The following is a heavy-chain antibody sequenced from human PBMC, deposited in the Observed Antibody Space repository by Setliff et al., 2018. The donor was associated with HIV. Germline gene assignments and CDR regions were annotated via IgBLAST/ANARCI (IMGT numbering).Heavy chain of an antibody. V-gene: IGHV4-59*01. CDR2: IYFTGSS. CDR3: ATSLNGDSEPWYFDF. D-gene: IGHD4-17*01. Sequence: PSETLSLTCTVSGGSISTYYWSWIRQPPGKGLEWIGSIYFTGSSDNNPSLKSRVTLSVDTSKHQFSLKLSSVTAADTAVYYCATSLNGDSEPWYFDFWGRGSLVTVTS. J-gene: IGHJ2*01. CDR1: GGSISTYY.